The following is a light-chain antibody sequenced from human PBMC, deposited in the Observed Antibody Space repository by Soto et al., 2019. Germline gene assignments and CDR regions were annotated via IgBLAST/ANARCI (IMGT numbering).Light chain of an antibody. J-gene: IGKJ2*01. CDR3: MHGTPWPTFT. Sequence: DVVMTQSPLSLPVNVGERAALSCRSTQSLVHSDGDTYLSWFHQRPGHAPRRLIFRVSKRHFGVPPRCIRGGRGTNFTPEITTVESEDVGDCYSMHGTPWPTFTFGQETRHEIK. V-gene: IGKV2-30*02. CDR2: RVS. CDR1: QSLVHSDGDTY.